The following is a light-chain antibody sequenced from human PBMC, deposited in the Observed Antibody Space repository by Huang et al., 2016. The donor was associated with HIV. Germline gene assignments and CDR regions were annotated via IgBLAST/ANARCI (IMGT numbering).Light chain of an antibody. CDR1: QSVRNNY. V-gene: IGKV3D-20*01. Sequence: IVLTQSPATLSLSPGERATRTCGASQSVRNNYLDWYQQKPGLAPRLLIYDAPVQETGIPDRCSGSGSGTDFTLTISRLEPEDFEMYYCQQYSTSSYTFGQGTKVDI. CDR2: DAP. J-gene: IGKJ2*01. CDR3: QQYSTSSYT.